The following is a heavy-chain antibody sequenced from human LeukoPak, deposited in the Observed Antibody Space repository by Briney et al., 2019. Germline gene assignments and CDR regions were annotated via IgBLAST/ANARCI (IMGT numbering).Heavy chain of an antibody. D-gene: IGHD3-22*01. Sequence: GGSLRLSCAVSGFTFSTYGMSWVRQAPGKGLDWVSAVTSGGTTNYADSVTGRFTISRGNSKNTLYLQMNSLRAEDTAVYYCAKDRYYDNSGNHYESEYWGQGTLVTVSS. CDR3: AKDRYYDNSGNHYESEY. V-gene: IGHV3-23*01. CDR1: GFTFSTYG. CDR2: VTSGGTT. J-gene: IGHJ4*02.